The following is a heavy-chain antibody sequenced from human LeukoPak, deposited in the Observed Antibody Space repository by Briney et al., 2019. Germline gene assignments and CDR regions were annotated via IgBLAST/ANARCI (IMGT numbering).Heavy chain of an antibody. Sequence: GGSLRLSCAASGFTFSSYSMNWVRQAPGKGLEWVSSISSSSSYIYYADSVKGRFTISRDNAKNSLYLQMNSLRAEDTAVYYCARVSAVAYYYGMDVWGQGTTVTVSS. CDR3: ARVSAVAYYYGMDV. J-gene: IGHJ6*02. D-gene: IGHD4-23*01. CDR1: GFTFSSYS. V-gene: IGHV3-21*01. CDR2: ISSSSSYI.